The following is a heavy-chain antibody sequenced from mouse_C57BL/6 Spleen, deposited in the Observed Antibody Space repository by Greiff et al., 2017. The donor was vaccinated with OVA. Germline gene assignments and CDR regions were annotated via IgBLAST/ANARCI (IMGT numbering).Heavy chain of an antibody. J-gene: IGHJ2*01. CDR1: GYSFTGYY. Sequence: EVQLQQSGPELVKPGASVKISCKASGYSFTGYYMNWVKQSPEKSLEWIGEINPSTGGTTYNQKFKAKATLTVDKSSSTAYMQLKSLTSEDSAVYYCARGGTTVVVDYWGQGTTLTVSS. D-gene: IGHD1-1*01. CDR2: INPSTGGT. V-gene: IGHV1-42*01. CDR3: ARGGTTVVVDY.